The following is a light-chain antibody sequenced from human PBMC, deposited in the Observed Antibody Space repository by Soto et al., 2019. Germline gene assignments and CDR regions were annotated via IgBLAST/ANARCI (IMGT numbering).Light chain of an antibody. Sequence: EIVMTQSPATLSVSPGERATLSCGASQSVSSNLAWYQQKPGQAPRLLIYGASTRATGIPVRFSGSGSGTEFTLTISSLQSEDFAVYYCQHYNNWPPLTFGGGTRVEIK. CDR1: QSVSSN. CDR2: GAS. CDR3: QHYNNWPPLT. J-gene: IGKJ4*01. V-gene: IGKV3-15*01.